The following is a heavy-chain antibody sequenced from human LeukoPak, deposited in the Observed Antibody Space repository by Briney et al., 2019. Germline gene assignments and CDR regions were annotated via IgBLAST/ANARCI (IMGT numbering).Heavy chain of an antibody. CDR1: GFTFDDYA. CDR2: ISWNSGSI. CDR3: AKEVYCRSTSCLDY. V-gene: IGHV3-9*01. Sequence: GGSLRLSCAASGFTFDDYAMHWVRQAPGKGLEWVSGISWNSGSIGYADSVKGRFTISRDNAKNSLYLQMNSLRAEDTALYYCAKEVYCRSTSCLDYWGQGTLVTVSS. D-gene: IGHD2-2*01. J-gene: IGHJ4*02.